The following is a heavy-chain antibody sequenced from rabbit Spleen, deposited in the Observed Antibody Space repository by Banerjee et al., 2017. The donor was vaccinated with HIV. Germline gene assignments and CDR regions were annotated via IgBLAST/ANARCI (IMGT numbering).Heavy chain of an antibody. J-gene: IGHJ6*01. CDR2: IDPVFGIA. Sequence: QEQLVESGGGLVQPGGSLKLSCKASGFDFSRYGVSWVRQAPGKGLEWIGYIDPVFGIAYYATWVSGRFSISRENTQNTVYLQLNSLTAADTATYFCARDTATSFSTYGMDLWGPGTLVTVS. CDR3: ARDTATSFSTYGMDL. D-gene: IGHD1-1*01. V-gene: IGHV1S47*01. CDR1: GFDFSRYG.